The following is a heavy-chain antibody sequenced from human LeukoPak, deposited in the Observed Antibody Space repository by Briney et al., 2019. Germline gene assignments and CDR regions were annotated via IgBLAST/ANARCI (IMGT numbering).Heavy chain of an antibody. CDR1: GLTFSSYG. D-gene: IGHD3-10*01. CDR2: IWYDGSNK. Sequence: GGPLRLSCAASGLTFSSYGMHWVRQAPGKGLEWVAVIWYDGSNKYYADSVKGRFTISRDNSKNTLYLQMNSLRAEDTAVYYCARGDYLLDYWGQGTLVTVSS. V-gene: IGHV3-33*01. CDR3: ARGDYLLDY. J-gene: IGHJ4*02.